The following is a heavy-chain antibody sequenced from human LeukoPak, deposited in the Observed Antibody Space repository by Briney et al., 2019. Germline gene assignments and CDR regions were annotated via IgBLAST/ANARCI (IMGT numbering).Heavy chain of an antibody. V-gene: IGHV1-69*06. D-gene: IGHD3-10*01. CDR3: ATDSGTFMVRN. Sequence: SVKVSCKASGGTFSSYAISWVRQAPGQGLEWMGGIIPIFGTANYAQKFQGRATMTADKSTSTAYMELSSLRSEDTAVYYCATDSGTFMVRNWGQGTLVTVSS. J-gene: IGHJ4*02. CDR2: IIPIFGTA. CDR1: GGTFSSYA.